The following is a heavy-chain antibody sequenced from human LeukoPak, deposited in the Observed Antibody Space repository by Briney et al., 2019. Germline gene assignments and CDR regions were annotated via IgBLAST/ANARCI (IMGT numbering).Heavy chain of an antibody. CDR3: ARVINYYDSSGYEGMDV. J-gene: IGHJ6*02. CDR2: IYYSGST. V-gene: IGHV4-59*01. D-gene: IGHD3-22*01. Sequence: PSETLSLTCTVSGGSISSYYWSWIRQPPGKGLEWIGYIYYSGSTNYNPPLKSRVTISVDTSKNQFSLKLSSVTAADTAVYYCARVINYYDSSGYEGMDVWGQGTTVTVSS. CDR1: GGSISSYY.